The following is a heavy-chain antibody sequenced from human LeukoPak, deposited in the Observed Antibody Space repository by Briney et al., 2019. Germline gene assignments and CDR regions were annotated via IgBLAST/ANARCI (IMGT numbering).Heavy chain of an antibody. Sequence: QPGGSLRLSCAASGFTFSSYGMHWVRQAPGKGLEWVAFIRYDGSNKYYADSVKGRFTISRDNSKNTLYLQMNSLRAEDTAVYYCAKCPWSTSCFLFDYWGQGTLVTVSS. V-gene: IGHV3-30*02. J-gene: IGHJ4*02. D-gene: IGHD2-2*01. CDR1: GFTFSSYG. CDR3: AKCPWSTSCFLFDY. CDR2: IRYDGSNK.